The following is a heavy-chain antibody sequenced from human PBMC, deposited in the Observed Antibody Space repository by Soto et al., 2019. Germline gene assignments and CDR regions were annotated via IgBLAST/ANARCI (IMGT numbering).Heavy chain of an antibody. CDR2: IKSKTDGGTT. CDR1: GFTFSNAW. CDR3: TTEAARGVTTPYYFDY. V-gene: IGHV3-15*01. D-gene: IGHD4-17*01. Sequence: GGFLRLSCAASGFTFSNAWMSWVRQAPGKGLEWVGRIKSKTDGGTTDYAAPVKGRFTISRDDSKNTLYLQMNSLKTEDTAVYYCTTEAARGVTTPYYFDYWGQGTLVTVSS. J-gene: IGHJ4*02.